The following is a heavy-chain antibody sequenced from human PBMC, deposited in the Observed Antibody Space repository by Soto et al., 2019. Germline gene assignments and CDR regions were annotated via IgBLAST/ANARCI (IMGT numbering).Heavy chain of an antibody. D-gene: IGHD2-21*01. CDR1: GYTFTSYA. V-gene: IGHV1-3*01. Sequence: ASVKVSCRASGYTFTSYAMHCVRQAPGQRLEWMGWINAGNGNTKYSQKLQGRATITRDTSASTAYMELSSLRSEDTAVYYCARSDEILLAYGGNFLRPPLYYYGMDVWGQGTTVTVSS. CDR3: ARSDEILLAYGGNFLRPPLYYYGMDV. J-gene: IGHJ6*02. CDR2: INAGNGNT.